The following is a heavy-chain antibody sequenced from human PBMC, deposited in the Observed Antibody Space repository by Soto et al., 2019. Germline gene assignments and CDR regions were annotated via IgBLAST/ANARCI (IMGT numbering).Heavy chain of an antibody. J-gene: IGHJ3*02. CDR1: GGTFSSYA. Sequence: VKVSCKASGGTFSSYAISWVRQAPGQGLEWMGGIIPIFGTANYAQKFQGRVTITADESTSTAYMELSSLRSEDTAVYYCARSMTYSGSYDDAFDIWGQGTMVTVSS. V-gene: IGHV1-69*13. D-gene: IGHD1-26*01. CDR2: IIPIFGTA. CDR3: ARSMTYSGSYDDAFDI.